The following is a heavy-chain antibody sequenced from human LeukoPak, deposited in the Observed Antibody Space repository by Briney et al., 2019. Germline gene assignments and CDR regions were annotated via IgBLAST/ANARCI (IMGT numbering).Heavy chain of an antibody. Sequence: AGGSLRLSCAASEFTFRHAWMSWVRQAPGKGLEWVGRIKSKTDGGTGDYAAPVKGRFTISRDDSKNRLYLEMNGLQTEDTAVYYCTGDSDIFDEWGQGTLVAVSS. V-gene: IGHV3-15*01. D-gene: IGHD2-21*02. CDR2: IKSKTDGGTG. CDR1: EFTFRHAW. J-gene: IGHJ4*02. CDR3: TGDSDIFDE.